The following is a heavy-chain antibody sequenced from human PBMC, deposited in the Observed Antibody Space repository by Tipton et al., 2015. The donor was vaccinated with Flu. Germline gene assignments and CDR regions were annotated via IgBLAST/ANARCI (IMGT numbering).Heavy chain of an antibody. CDR3: ARGGYYFGSGSYTGFDY. V-gene: IGHV6-1*01. CDR1: GDSVSSNSAA. Sequence: GLVKPSQTLSLTCAISGDSVSSNSAAWNWIRQSPSRGLEWLGRTYYRSKWYHDYAVSVKSRLTINPDTSKNQLSLLLNSVTPEDTAVYYCARGGYYFGSGSYTGFDYWGQGTLVTVSS. CDR2: TYYRSKWYH. J-gene: IGHJ4*02. D-gene: IGHD3-10*01.